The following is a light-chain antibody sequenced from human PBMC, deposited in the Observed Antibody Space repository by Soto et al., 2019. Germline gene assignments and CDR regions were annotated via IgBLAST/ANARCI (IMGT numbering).Light chain of an antibody. J-gene: IGKJ1*01. Sequence: IVMTQSPATLSVSPGERATLSCTASHYIYSNVAWFQQRPGQAPRLLIYRASTRATGTPARFTGSGSGTEFFLTIIILHSEVVALYFCHKYHTLWTFGQGTNVDI. CDR3: HKYHTLWT. CDR2: RAS. CDR1: HYIYSN. V-gene: IGKV3-15*01.